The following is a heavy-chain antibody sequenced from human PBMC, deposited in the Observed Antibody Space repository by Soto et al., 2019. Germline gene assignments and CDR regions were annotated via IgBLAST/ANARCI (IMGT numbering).Heavy chain of an antibody. J-gene: IGHJ4*02. V-gene: IGHV3-30*18. CDR1: GFTFNSYG. CDR2: ISYDGNNK. CDR3: AKVLQYSNSPPDY. D-gene: IGHD6-6*01. Sequence: QVQLVESGGGVVQPGRSLRLSCAASGFTFNSYGMHWVRQAPGKGLEWVAVISYDGNNKNYADSVKGRFIISRDNSKNTLYLQINSLRAEDTAVYYCAKVLQYSNSPPDYWGQGTLVTVSS.